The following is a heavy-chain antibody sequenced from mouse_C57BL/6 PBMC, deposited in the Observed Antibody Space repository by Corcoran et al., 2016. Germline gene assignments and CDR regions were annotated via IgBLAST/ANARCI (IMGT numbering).Heavy chain of an antibody. CDR3: ARTDYSNYFDY. CDR2: IHPSNGGT. Sequence: VHLQQPGTELVKPWASVKLSCKASCYTFTSYWMHWVKQRPGEGLEWLGNIHPSNGGTNYNEKFKSKATLTVDKSSSTAYMQLSSLTSEDSAVYYCARTDYSNYFDYWGQGTTLTVSS. J-gene: IGHJ2*01. V-gene: IGHV1-53*01. CDR1: CYTFTSYW. D-gene: IGHD2-5*01.